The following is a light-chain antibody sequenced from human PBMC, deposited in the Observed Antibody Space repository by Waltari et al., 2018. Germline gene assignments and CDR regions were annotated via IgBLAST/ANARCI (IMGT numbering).Light chain of an antibody. J-gene: IGLJ2*01. Sequence: SVLTQPPSASGAPGPRVTISCSGSNSNIGRPHVSWYQQLPGTAPKLLIYTDDQRAAGVPDRVSASKSGTSASLAIRGLRSEDEADYYCAAWDDSPSGHVVFGGGTRLTVL. V-gene: IGLV1-47*02. CDR3: AAWDDSPSGHVV. CDR1: NSNIGRPH. CDR2: TDD.